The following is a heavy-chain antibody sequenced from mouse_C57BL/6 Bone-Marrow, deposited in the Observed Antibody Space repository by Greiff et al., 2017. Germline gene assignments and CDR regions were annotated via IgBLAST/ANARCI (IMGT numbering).Heavy chain of an antibody. V-gene: IGHV5-9-1*02. CDR2: ISSGGDYI. CDR3: TRRGYGRGDY. CDR1: GFTFSSYA. J-gene: IGHJ4*01. Sequence: EVKVVESGEGLVKPGGSLKLSCAASGFTFSSYAMSWVRQTPEKRLEWVAYISSGGDYIYYADTVKGRFTISRDNAKNTLYLQMSGLKSKETAMYYSTRRGYGRGDYWGQGTSVTVSS. D-gene: IGHD2-2*01.